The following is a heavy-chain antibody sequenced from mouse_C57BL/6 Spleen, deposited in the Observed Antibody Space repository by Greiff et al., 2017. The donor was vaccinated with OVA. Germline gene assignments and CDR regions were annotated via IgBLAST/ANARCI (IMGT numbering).Heavy chain of an antibody. CDR2: INPNNGGT. J-gene: IGHJ2*01. V-gene: IGHV1-26*01. Sequence: EVQLQQSGPELVKPGASVKISCKASGYTFTDYYMNWVKQSHGKSLEWIGDINPNNGGTSYNQKFKGKATLTVDKSSSTAYMELRSLTSEDSAVYYCARGGGDFDYWGQGTTLTVSS. CDR3: ARGGGDFDY. CDR1: GYTFTDYY.